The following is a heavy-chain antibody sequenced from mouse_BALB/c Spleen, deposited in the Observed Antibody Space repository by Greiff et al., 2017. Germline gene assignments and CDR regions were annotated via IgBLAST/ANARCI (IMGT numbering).Heavy chain of an antibody. CDR1: GYTFSSYW. J-gene: IGHJ4*01. V-gene: IGHV1-9*01. CDR2: ILPGSGST. CDR3: ARRGMREDY. Sequence: QVQLKESGAELMKPGASVKISCKATGYTFSSYWIEWVKQRPGHGLEWIGEILPGSGSTNYNEKFKGKATFTADTSSNTAYMQLSSLTSEDSAVYYCARRGMREDYWGQGTSVTVSA.